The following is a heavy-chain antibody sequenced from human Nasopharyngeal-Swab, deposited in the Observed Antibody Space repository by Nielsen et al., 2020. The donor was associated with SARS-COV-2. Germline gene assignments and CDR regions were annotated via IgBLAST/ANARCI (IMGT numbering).Heavy chain of an antibody. V-gene: IGHV4-34*01. J-gene: IGHJ2*01. CDR2: INSGGST. Sequence: GSLRLSCAVYGGSFSPYFWTWVRQSTGKGLEWIGEINSGGSTRYTPSLKSRVTMSVDTSKKQFSLNLSSVTVADTAVYYCARAGYNSGWYNWYFDLWGRGTLVTVSS. CDR3: ARAGYNSGWYNWYFDL. D-gene: IGHD6-19*01. CDR1: GGSFSPYF.